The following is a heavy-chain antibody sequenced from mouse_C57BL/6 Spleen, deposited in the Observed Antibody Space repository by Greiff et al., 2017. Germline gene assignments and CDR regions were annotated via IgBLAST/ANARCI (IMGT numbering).Heavy chain of an antibody. CDR1: GYAFSSSW. CDR3: ARILYDAIDY. V-gene: IGHV1-82*01. CDR2: IYPGDGDT. J-gene: IGHJ4*01. Sequence: QVQLKQSGPELVKPGASVKISCKASGYAFSSSWMNWVKQRPGQGLEWIGRIYPGDGDTNYNGKFKGKATLTADKSSSTAYMQLSSLTSEDSAVYFCARILYDAIDYWGQGTSVTVSS.